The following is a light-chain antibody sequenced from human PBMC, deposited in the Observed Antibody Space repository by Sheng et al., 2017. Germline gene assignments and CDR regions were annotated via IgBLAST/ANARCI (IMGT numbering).Light chain of an antibody. V-gene: IGKV1-5*03. CDR1: QSISNL. Sequence: DIQMTQSPSTLSASVGDRVTITCRASQSISNLLAWFQQKPGKAPKSLIYKASSLDSGIPSRFSGSGSETEFTLTITSLQPDDFATYYCQQYNSYPFTFGPGTKVDIK. CDR3: QQYNSYPFT. CDR2: KAS. J-gene: IGKJ3*01.